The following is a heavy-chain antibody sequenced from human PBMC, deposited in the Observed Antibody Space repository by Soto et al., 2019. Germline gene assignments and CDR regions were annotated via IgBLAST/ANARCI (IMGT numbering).Heavy chain of an antibody. V-gene: IGHV3-23*01. CDR2: GGSGGST. D-gene: IGHD3-16*01. Sequence: DVQLLESGGGLVQRGGSLRLSCAASGFTFSTYGMTWVRQAPGKGLEWVSYGGSGGSTYYADSVKGRFTISRDNSKNTLYLQMNSLRAEDTAVYDCVTFRGRAYHYYDMDVWGNGTTVTVSS. CDR1: GFTFSTYG. CDR3: VTFRGRAYHYYDMDV. J-gene: IGHJ6*03.